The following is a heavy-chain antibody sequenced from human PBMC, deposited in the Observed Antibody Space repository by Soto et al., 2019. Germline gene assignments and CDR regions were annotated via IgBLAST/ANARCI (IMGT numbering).Heavy chain of an antibody. CDR2: ISYDGSNK. D-gene: IGHD3-22*01. CDR1: GFTFSSYA. Sequence: QVQLVESGGGVVQPGRSLRLSCAASGFTFSSYAMHWVRQAPGKGLEWVAVISYDGSNKYYADSVKGRFTISRDNSKNTLYLQMNSLRAEDTAVYYCARVGIYYDSSGYYFFDYWGQGTLVTVSS. CDR3: ARVGIYYDSSGYYFFDY. J-gene: IGHJ4*02. V-gene: IGHV3-30-3*01.